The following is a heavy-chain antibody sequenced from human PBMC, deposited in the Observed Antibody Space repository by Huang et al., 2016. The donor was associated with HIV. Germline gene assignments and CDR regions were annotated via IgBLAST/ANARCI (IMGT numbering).Heavy chain of an antibody. J-gene: IGHJ4*02. D-gene: IGHD3-10*01. Sequence: VQLLESGGGLVQPGGSRRLSCAAAGFTFSSYAMSWVHQAPGKGLGWVSTISGSGVSTYHADSVEGRFTTSRDNSENMLYLQMHTLRAEDTAVYYCAKGEFVGESYFDQWGQGTLVTVSS. CDR1: GFTFSSYA. V-gene: IGHV3-23*01. CDR2: ISGSGVST. CDR3: AKGEFVGESYFDQ.